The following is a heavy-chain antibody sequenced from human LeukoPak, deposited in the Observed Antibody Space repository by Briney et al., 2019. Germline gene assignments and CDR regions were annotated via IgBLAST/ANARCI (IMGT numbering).Heavy chain of an antibody. Sequence: SETLSLTCTVSGASISSYYWSWIRQPPGSGLWWIGYIYYRGSNNYKPSHKSRVTRSVDTSKNQFSLKLSSVTAADTAEYYCARSGGIQQCPAVDYWGQGTLVTVSS. J-gene: IGHJ4*02. CDR3: ARSGGIQQCPAVDY. CDR1: GASISSYY. V-gene: IGHV4-59*01. D-gene: IGHD5-18*01. CDR2: IYYRGSN.